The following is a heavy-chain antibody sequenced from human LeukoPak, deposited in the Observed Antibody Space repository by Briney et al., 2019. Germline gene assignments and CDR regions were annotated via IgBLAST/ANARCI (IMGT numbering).Heavy chain of an antibody. Sequence: PGGYLRLYCAASGFMFSTYPMNWVRQAPGKGLEWVSTISGSGGSTYYADSVKGRFTISRDNSKNTLYLQMNRLRADDTAIYYCAKERTQTTSFDYWGQGTLVTVSS. J-gene: IGHJ4*02. CDR2: ISGSGGST. CDR3: AKERTQTTSFDY. D-gene: IGHD2/OR15-2a*01. CDR1: GFMFSTYP. V-gene: IGHV3-23*01.